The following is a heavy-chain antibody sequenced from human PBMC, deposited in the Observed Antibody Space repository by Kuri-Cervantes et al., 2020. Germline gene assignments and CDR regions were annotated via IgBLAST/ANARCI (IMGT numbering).Heavy chain of an antibody. CDR3: ARDLFRNFPAAGVSGY. CDR1: GYTLTELS. Sequence: ASVKVSCKVSGYTLTELSMHWVRQAPGKGLEWMGGFDPEDGETIYAQKFQGRVTMTEDTSTDTAYMELSSLGSEDTAVYYCARDLFRNFPAAGVSGYWGQGTLVTVSS. J-gene: IGHJ4*02. V-gene: IGHV1-24*01. D-gene: IGHD6-13*01. CDR2: FDPEDGET.